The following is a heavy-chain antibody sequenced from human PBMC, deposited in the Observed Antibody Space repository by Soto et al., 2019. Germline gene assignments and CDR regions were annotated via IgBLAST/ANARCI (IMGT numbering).Heavy chain of an antibody. J-gene: IGHJ4*02. D-gene: IGHD6-19*01. CDR1: VFTFRTYS. CDR2: INSGSNSI. Sequence: GGSLRLSCAASVFTFRTYSMNWVRQAPGKGLEWLSYINSGSNSISYSDSVKGRFTISRDNARNSLYLEMNSLRAEDTAVYYCVAGSGWLPDFWGQGTLVTVSS. CDR3: VAGSGWLPDF. V-gene: IGHV3-48*04.